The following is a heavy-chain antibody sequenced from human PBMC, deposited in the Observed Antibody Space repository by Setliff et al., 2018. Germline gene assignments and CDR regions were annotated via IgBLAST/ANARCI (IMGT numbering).Heavy chain of an antibody. Sequence: SETLSLTCTVSDGSISSSNYYWGWIRQPPGKGLEWIGTIYYSGSTYYNPSLESRVTISVDMSKDQFSLKLRSVTAADMAIYYCVRNLWDLDPIWGQETLVTVSS. CDR1: DGSISSSNYY. J-gene: IGHJ4*02. D-gene: IGHD1-26*01. CDR3: VRNLWDLDPI. V-gene: IGHV4-39*01. CDR2: IYYSGST.